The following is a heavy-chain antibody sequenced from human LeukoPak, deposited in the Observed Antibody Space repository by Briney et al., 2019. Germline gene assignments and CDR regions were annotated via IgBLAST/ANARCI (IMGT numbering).Heavy chain of an antibody. CDR2: ISYDGSNK. CDR1: GFTFSSYA. V-gene: IGHV3-30-3*01. D-gene: IGHD4-17*01. Sequence: GRSLRLSCAASGFTFSSYAMHWVRQAPGKGLEWVAVISYDGSNKYYADSVKGRFTISRDNSKNTLYLQMNSLRAEDTAVYYCARVSTVTILYWYFDLWGRGTLVTVSS. J-gene: IGHJ2*01. CDR3: ARVSTVTILYWYFDL.